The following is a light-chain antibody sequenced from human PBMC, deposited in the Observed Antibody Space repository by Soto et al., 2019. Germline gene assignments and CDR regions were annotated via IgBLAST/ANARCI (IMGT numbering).Light chain of an antibody. CDR2: LGS. CDR3: LQALQTWT. Sequence: IVVTQSPLSLTVTPGEPASISCRSSQSLLHTNGYNYLEWYLQKPGQSPQLLIYLGSNRASGVPDRFTGIGSGTDFTLKISRVEADDVGVYYCLQALQTWTFGQGTKVEIK. CDR1: QSLLHTNGYNY. V-gene: IGKV2-28*01. J-gene: IGKJ1*01.